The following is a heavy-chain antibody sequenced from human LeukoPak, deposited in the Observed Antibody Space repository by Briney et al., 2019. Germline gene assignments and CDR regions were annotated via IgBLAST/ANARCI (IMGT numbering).Heavy chain of an antibody. CDR1: GGSFSGYY. J-gene: IGHJ4*02. CDR2: INHSGST. D-gene: IGHD5-24*01. V-gene: IGHV4-34*01. Sequence: KPSETLSLTCAVYGGSFSGYYWSWIRQPPGKGLEWIGEINHSGSTNYNPSLKSRVTISVDTSKNQFSLKLSSVTAADTAVYYCARRGRWLQFSPFDYWGQGTLVTVSS. CDR3: ARRGRWLQFSPFDY.